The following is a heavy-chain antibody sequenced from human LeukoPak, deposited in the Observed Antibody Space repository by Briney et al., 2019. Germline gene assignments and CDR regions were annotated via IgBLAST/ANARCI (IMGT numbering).Heavy chain of an antibody. CDR3: ARDRPTGGIDY. Sequence: SETLSLTCTVSGGSISSYYWSWIRQPPGKGLEWIGYTYYSGSTNYNPSLKSRVTISVDTSKNQFSLKLSSVTAADTAVYYCARDRPTGGIDYWGQGTLVTVSS. V-gene: IGHV4-59*01. J-gene: IGHJ4*02. CDR1: GGSISSYY. D-gene: IGHD7-27*01. CDR2: TYYSGST.